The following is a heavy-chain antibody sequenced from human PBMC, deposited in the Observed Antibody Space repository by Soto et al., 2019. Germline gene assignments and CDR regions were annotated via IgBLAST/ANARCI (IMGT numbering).Heavy chain of an antibody. CDR2: MNPNSGNT. CDR3: ARARSGGGGNWFDP. J-gene: IGHJ5*02. V-gene: IGHV1-8*01. CDR1: GYTFTSYD. Sequence: QVQLVQSGAEVKKPGASVKVSCKASGYTFTSYDINWVRQATGQGLEWMGWMNPNSGNTAYAQKFQGRVTMTRNTPISTAYRERSSPGSEDPAAYFWARARSGGGGNWFDPWGQGTLVTVSS. D-gene: IGHD3-10*01.